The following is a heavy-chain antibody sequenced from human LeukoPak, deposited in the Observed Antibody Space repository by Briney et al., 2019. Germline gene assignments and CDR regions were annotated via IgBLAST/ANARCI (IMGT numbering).Heavy chain of an antibody. D-gene: IGHD6-13*01. Sequence: SVKVSCKASVGTFSIYAISWVRQAPGQGLEWMGRIIPILGIANYAQKFQGRVTITADKSTSTAYMELSSLRSEDTAVYYCARERPGIAAAGTVLDAFDIWGQGTMVTVSS. V-gene: IGHV1-69*04. CDR1: VGTFSIYA. J-gene: IGHJ3*02. CDR2: IIPILGIA. CDR3: ARERPGIAAAGTVLDAFDI.